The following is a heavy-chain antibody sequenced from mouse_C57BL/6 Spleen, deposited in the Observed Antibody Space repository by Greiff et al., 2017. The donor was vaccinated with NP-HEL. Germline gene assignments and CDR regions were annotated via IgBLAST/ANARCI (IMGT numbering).Heavy chain of an antibody. CDR3: ARGYSAD. V-gene: IGHV3-6*01. CDR2: ISYDGSN. J-gene: IGHJ3*01. D-gene: IGHD2-12*01. CDR1: GYSITSGYY. Sequence: EVKLMESGPGLVKPSQSLSLTCSVTGYSITSGYYWNWIRQFPGNKLEWMGYISYDGSNNYNPSLKNRISITRDTSKNQFFLKLNSVTTEDTATYDCARGYSADWGQGTLVTVSA.